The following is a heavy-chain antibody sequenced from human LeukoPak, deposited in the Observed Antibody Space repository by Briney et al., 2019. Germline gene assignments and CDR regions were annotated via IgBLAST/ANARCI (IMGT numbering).Heavy chain of an antibody. Sequence: GASVKVSCKASGGTFSSYAISWVRQAPGQGLEWMGWISAYNGNTNYAQKLQGRVTMTTDTSTSTAYMELRSLRSDDTAVYYCARDRFPDILTGYLLNWFDPWGQGTLVTVSS. D-gene: IGHD3-9*01. CDR2: ISAYNGNT. CDR1: GGTFSSYA. J-gene: IGHJ5*02. V-gene: IGHV1-18*01. CDR3: ARDRFPDILTGYLLNWFDP.